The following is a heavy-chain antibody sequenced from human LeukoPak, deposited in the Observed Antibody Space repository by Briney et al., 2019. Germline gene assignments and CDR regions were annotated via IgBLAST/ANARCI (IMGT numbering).Heavy chain of an antibody. CDR2: ISYDGSNK. Sequence: GGSLRLSCAASGFTFSSYDMHWVRQAPGKGLEWVAVISYDGSNKYYADSVKGRFTISRDNSKNTLYLQMNSLRAEDTAVYYCAKDASSGWLIDYWGQGTLVTVSS. CDR3: AKDASSGWLIDY. D-gene: IGHD6-19*01. V-gene: IGHV3-30*18. J-gene: IGHJ4*02. CDR1: GFTFSSYD.